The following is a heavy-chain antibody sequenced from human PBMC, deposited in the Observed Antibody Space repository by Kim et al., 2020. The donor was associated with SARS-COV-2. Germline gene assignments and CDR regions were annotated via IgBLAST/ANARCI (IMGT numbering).Heavy chain of an antibody. CDR1: GFTFSSYG. J-gene: IGHJ6*02. CDR2: ISYDGSNK. CDR3: AKDLWFGGQRDIMDV. Sequence: GGSLRLSCAASGFTFSSYGMHWVRQAPGKGLEWVAVISYDGSNKYYADSVKGRFTISRDNSKNTLYLQMNSLRAEDTAVYYCAKDLWFGGQRDIMDVWGQGTTVTVSS. V-gene: IGHV3-30*18. D-gene: IGHD3-10*01.